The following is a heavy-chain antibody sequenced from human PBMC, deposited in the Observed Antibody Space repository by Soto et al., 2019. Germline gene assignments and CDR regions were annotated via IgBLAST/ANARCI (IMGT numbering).Heavy chain of an antibody. CDR1: GYTFTSYY. Sequence: QVQLVQSGAEVKKPGASVKVSCKASGYTFTSYYMHWVRQAPGQGLEWMGIINPSGGSTSYAQKFQGRVTMTRDTSTSTVYMELSSLRSEDTAVYYCARDHNNNHYSSSTYYYYYGMDVWGQGTTVTVSS. D-gene: IGHD6-6*01. V-gene: IGHV1-46*01. J-gene: IGHJ6*02. CDR3: ARDHNNNHYSSSTYYYYYGMDV. CDR2: INPSGGST.